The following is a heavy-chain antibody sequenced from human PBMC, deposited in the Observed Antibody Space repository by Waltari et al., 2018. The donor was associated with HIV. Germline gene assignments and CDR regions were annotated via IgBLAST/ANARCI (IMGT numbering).Heavy chain of an antibody. V-gene: IGHV3-48*04. CDR1: GFSFNVTS. J-gene: IGHJ4*02. D-gene: IGHD2-8*01. Sequence: DVQLVESGGGLVQPGGCLRLSCTSSGFSFNVTSFNWVRQAPGKGLEWVSHSSKMTNFIHYAESVKGRFTNYRENSRNSVHLQMDNQSAEDTAVYYCTRRILNTNSYYSYWGQGTPVTVSS. CDR2: SSKMTNFI. CDR3: TRRILNTNSYYSY.